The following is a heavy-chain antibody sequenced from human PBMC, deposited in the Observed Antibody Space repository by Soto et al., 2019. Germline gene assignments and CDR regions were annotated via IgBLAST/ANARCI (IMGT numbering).Heavy chain of an antibody. CDR3: ATTIQLWSPFDY. D-gene: IGHD5-18*01. Sequence: GGSLRLSCAASGFTFSDYYMSWIRQAPGKGLEWASYISSSGSTIYYADSVKGRFTISRDNAKNSLYLQMNSLRAEDTAVYYYATTIQLWSPFDYWGQGTLVTVSS. V-gene: IGHV3-11*01. CDR1: GFTFSDYY. CDR2: ISSSGSTI. J-gene: IGHJ4*02.